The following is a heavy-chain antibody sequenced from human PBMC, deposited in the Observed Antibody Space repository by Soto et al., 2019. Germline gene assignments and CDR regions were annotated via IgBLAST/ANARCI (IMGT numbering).Heavy chain of an antibody. CDR3: AKGDNLGPKTGYAFDP. Sequence: PSKTLSLTCAISGDSVSSNTASWNWIRQSPSRGLEWLGRTYFRSKWYNDYAASVKSRIIINPDTSNNQFSLQLNSVTPEDTAVYFCAKGDNLGPKTGYAFDPWGQGIMVTVSS. CDR1: GDSVSSNTAS. V-gene: IGHV6-1*01. J-gene: IGHJ5*02. CDR2: TYFRSKWYN. D-gene: IGHD5-12*01.